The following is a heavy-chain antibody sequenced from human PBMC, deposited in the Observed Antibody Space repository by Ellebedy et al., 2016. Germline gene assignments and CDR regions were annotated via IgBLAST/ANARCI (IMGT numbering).Heavy chain of an antibody. Sequence: ASVKVSXKASGYTFTSYAMHWVRQAPGQRLEWMGWINAGNGNTKYSQKFQGWVTMTRDTSISTAYMELSRLRSDDTAVYYCATRYSSSWPGVGYFDYWGQGTLVTVSS. CDR1: GYTFTSYA. CDR2: INAGNGNT. CDR3: ATRYSSSWPGVGYFDY. D-gene: IGHD6-13*01. J-gene: IGHJ4*02. V-gene: IGHV1-3*01.